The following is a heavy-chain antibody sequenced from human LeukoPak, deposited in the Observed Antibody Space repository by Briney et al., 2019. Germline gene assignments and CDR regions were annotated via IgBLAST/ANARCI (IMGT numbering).Heavy chain of an antibody. CDR1: GITFNNYW. CDR3: VREGLACSGSTCYLAAFDN. D-gene: IGHD2-2*01. Sequence: PGGSLRLSCAASGITFNNYWMHWVRQAPGKGLVWVSRIKSDGSSTAYAESVKGRFTISRDNAKNSLYLQMNSLRAEDTGVYYCVREGLACSGSTCYLAAFDNWGQGTMVTVSS. V-gene: IGHV3-74*01. J-gene: IGHJ3*02. CDR2: IKSDGSST.